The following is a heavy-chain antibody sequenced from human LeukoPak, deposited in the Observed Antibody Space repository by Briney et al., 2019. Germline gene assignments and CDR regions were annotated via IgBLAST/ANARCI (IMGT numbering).Heavy chain of an antibody. D-gene: IGHD3-10*01. CDR1: GFTFTSSA. CDR3: AAGIWVGEYEYFDY. J-gene: IGHJ4*02. Sequence: GASVKVSCKASGFTFTSSAMQWVRQARGQRLEWIGWIVVGSGNTNYAQKFQERVTITRDMSTSTAYMELSSLRSEDTAVYYCAAGIWVGEYEYFDYWGQGTLVTVSS. CDR2: IVVGSGNT. V-gene: IGHV1-58*02.